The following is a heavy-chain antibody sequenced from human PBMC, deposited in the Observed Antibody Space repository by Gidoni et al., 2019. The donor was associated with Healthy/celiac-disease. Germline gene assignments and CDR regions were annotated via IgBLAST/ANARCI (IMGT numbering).Heavy chain of an antibody. V-gene: IGHV1-69*01. Sequence: QVQLVQSGAEVTKPGSSVTVSSKASGGTFSSYAISWVRQAPGQGLEWMGGIIPILGTANYAQKCQGRVTITADESTSTAYMELSSLRSEDTAVYYCAREMCSSTSCYPSYYYYYGMDVWGKGTTVTVSS. J-gene: IGHJ6*04. CDR3: AREMCSSTSCYPSYYYYYGMDV. CDR1: GGTFSSYA. D-gene: IGHD2-2*01. CDR2: IIPILGTA.